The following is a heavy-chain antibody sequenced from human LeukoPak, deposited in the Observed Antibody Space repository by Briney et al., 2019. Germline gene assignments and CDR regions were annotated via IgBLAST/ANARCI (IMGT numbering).Heavy chain of an antibody. V-gene: IGHV3-69-1*01. CDR2: IASSGAT. CDR3: ARSLFDSYFDY. J-gene: IGHJ4*02. D-gene: IGHD3-9*01. CDR1: GFTFSNYK. Sequence: GGSLRLSCVASGFTFSNYKMNWVRQAPGKGLEWVSSIASSGATYHADSVRGRFTISRDNAKNSLYLQMNSLRAEDTALYYCARSLFDSYFDYWGQGTLVTVSS.